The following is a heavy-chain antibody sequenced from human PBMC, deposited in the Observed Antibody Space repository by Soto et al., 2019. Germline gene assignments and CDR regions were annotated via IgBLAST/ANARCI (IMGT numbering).Heavy chain of an antibody. Sequence: EVQLVESGGGLVKPGGSLRLSCAASGFTFSSYSMNWVRQAPGKGLEWVSSISSSSSYIYYADSVKGRFTISRDNAKNPLYLQLNSLRAEDTAVYYCARGPGWTGIAAAGPRDYYLDYWGQGTLVTVSS. CDR2: ISSSSSYI. V-gene: IGHV3-21*01. CDR3: ARGPGWTGIAAAGPRDYYLDY. CDR1: GFTFSSYS. J-gene: IGHJ4*02. D-gene: IGHD6-13*01.